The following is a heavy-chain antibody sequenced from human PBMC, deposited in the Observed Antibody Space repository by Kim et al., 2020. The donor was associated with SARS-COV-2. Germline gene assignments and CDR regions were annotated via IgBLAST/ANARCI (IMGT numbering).Heavy chain of an antibody. J-gene: IGHJ5*02. D-gene: IGHD5-18*01. CDR3: ARMVYSYGYGFDP. CDR2: ISYDGSNK. Sequence: GGSLRLSCAASGFTFSSYAMHWVRQAPGKGLEWVAVISYDGSNKYYADSVKGRFTISRDNSKNTLYLQMNSLRAEDTAVYYCARMVYSYGYGFDPWGQGTLVTVSS. V-gene: IGHV3-30*04. CDR1: GFTFSSYA.